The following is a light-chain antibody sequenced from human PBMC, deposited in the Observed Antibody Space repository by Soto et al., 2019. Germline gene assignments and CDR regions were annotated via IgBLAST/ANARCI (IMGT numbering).Light chain of an antibody. V-gene: IGKV3-20*01. CDR1: QSFSRSY. CDR3: QQYGSLGT. Sequence: EIVLTQSPGTLSLSPGERATLSCRASQSFSRSYLAWYQQKPGQAPRLLIYGTSTRATGIPDRFSGSGSQTDFTLTISRLEPEDFAVYYCQQYGSLGTFGQGTRVEIK. CDR2: GTS. J-gene: IGKJ1*01.